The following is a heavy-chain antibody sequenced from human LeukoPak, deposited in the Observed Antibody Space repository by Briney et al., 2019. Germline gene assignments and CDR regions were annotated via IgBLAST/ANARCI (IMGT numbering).Heavy chain of an antibody. Sequence: SETLSLTCAVYGGSFSGYYCSWIRQPPGKGLEWIGEINHSGSTNYNPSLKSRVTISVDTSKNQFSLKLCSVTAADTAVYYCARARRYYDSSGYSIWGQGTLVTVSS. V-gene: IGHV4-34*01. D-gene: IGHD3-22*01. CDR1: GGSFSGYY. J-gene: IGHJ4*02. CDR3: ARARRYYDSSGYSI. CDR2: INHSGST.